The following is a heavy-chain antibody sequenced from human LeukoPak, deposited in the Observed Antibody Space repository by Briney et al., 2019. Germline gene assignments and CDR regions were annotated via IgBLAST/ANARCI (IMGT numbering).Heavy chain of an antibody. CDR3: ARDRVPQRSGWYGGWFDP. CDR1: GGSISSSY. V-gene: IGHV4-59*01. Sequence: SETLSLTCTVSGGSISSSYWSWIRQPPGKGLEWIGYIYYTGSTNYNSSLKSRVTISVDTSKNQFSLKLSSVTAADTAVYYCARDRVPQRSGWYGGWFDPWGQGTLVTVSS. J-gene: IGHJ5*02. D-gene: IGHD6-19*01. CDR2: IYYTGST.